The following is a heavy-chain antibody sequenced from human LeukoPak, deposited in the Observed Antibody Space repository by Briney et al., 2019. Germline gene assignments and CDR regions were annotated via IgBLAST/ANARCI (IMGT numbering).Heavy chain of an antibody. V-gene: IGHV3-7*03. J-gene: IGHJ4*02. Sequence: GGSLRLSCAASGFTFSSYSMSWVRQAPGKGLEWVANIKQDGSEKYYVDSVKGRFTISRDNAKNSLYLQMNSLRAEGTAVYYCAREAYGGNSEVFDYWGQGTLVTVSS. D-gene: IGHD4-23*01. CDR3: AREAYGGNSEVFDY. CDR1: GFTFSSYS. CDR2: IKQDGSEK.